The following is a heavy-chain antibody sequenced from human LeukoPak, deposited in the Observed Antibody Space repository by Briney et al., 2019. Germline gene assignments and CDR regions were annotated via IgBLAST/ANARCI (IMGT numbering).Heavy chain of an antibody. V-gene: IGHV1-18*01. CDR1: GYTFTSYG. CDR2: ISAYNGNT. D-gene: IGHD3-10*01. CDR3: AKAGSGSYYYYMDV. J-gene: IGHJ6*03. Sequence: ASVKVSCKASGYTFTSYGISWVRQAPGQGLEWMGWISAYNGNTNYAQKLQGRVTMTTDTSTSTAYMELRSLRSDDTAVYYCAKAGSGSYYYYMDVWGKGTTVTVSS.